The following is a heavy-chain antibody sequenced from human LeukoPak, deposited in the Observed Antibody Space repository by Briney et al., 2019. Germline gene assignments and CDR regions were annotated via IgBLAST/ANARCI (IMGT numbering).Heavy chain of an antibody. CDR1: GYSFSSYW. V-gene: IGHV5-10-1*01. D-gene: IGHD2-8*02. Sequence: PGESLKISCKGSGYSFSSYWISWVRQMPGKGLEWMGGIDPGDSFTKYRPSLEGRVTISADESLSTVYLQWSSLKASDTAIYYCARDGGGVSSWVSHWGQGTLVTVSS. J-gene: IGHJ4*02. CDR3: ARDGGGVSSWVSH. CDR2: IDPGDSFT.